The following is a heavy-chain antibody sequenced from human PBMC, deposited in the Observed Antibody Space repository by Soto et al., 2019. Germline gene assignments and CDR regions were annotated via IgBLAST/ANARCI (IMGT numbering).Heavy chain of an antibody. Sequence: QVQLLESGPGLVKPSETLSLTCSVSLDSISNSYWTWIRQPAGKGPEWIGHIYSSGNANYNPSLKSRVTMSLDTSKNQSSLSLKSVTAADTAIYYCAKGRGFYSDNYFDPWGQGTQVTVS. CDR1: LDSISNSY. CDR2: IYSSGNA. D-gene: IGHD3-22*01. CDR3: AKGRGFYSDNYFDP. J-gene: IGHJ5*02. V-gene: IGHV4-4*07.